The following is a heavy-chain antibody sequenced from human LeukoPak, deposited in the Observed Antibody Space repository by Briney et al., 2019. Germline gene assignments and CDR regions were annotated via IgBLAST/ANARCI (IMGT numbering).Heavy chain of an antibody. CDR3: ARAAGWLDP. J-gene: IGHJ5*01. CDR1: GFTFSDYY. Sequence: GGSLRLSCAASGFTFSDYYMSWIRQAPGKGLEWISYISNNGRTIHHADSVKGRFIISRDNTKKSLYLQMNSLRVEDTAVYYCARAAGWLDPWGRGTLVTVPS. D-gene: IGHD6-13*01. V-gene: IGHV3-11*01. CDR2: ISNNGRTI.